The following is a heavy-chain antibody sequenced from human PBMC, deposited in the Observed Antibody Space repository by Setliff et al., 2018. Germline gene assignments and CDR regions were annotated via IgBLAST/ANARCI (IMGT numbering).Heavy chain of an antibody. D-gene: IGHD2-21*02. CDR3: ARCTGGDCYLDAFDI. V-gene: IGHV3-23*01. CDR1: GFTFYSYA. J-gene: IGHJ3*02. Sequence: GGSLRLSCAASGFTFYSYAMSWVRQAPGKGLEWVSRISNSGGSTNYVDSVKGRFTISRDNSKNKLYLQLNSLRAEDTAVYYCARCTGGDCYLDAFDIWGQGTMVT. CDR2: ISNSGGST.